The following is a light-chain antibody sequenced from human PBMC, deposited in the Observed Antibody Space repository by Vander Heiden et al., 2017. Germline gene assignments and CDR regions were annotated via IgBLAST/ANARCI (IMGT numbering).Light chain of an antibody. CDR2: DAS. J-gene: IGKJ4*01. CDR3: QQYNSFSPT. CDR1: QSMSSW. V-gene: IGKV1-5*01. Sequence: TQSPSRLYASVGDRVIITCRASQSMSSWLDWYQQKPGKAPKLLICDASSLESEVPSRFSGSGSGTEFTLTISSLQPDDFATYYCQQYNSFSPTFGGGTRVELK.